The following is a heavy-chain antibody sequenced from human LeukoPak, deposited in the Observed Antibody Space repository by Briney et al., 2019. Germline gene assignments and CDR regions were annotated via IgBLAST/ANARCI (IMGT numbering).Heavy chain of an antibody. Sequence: GGSLRLSCAASGFTFSSYGMHWVRQAPGKGLEWVAFIRYDGSNKYYADSVKGRFTISRDNSENTLYLQMNSLRAEDTAVYYCAKEGGLLWDYFDYWGQGTLVTVSS. CDR2: IRYDGSNK. CDR3: AKEGGLLWDYFDY. V-gene: IGHV3-30*02. CDR1: GFTFSSYG. D-gene: IGHD3-16*01. J-gene: IGHJ4*02.